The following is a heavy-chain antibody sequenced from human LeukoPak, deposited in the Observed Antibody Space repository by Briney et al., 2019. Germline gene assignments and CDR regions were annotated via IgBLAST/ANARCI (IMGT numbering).Heavy chain of an antibody. CDR1: GFTFSSYA. Sequence: PGGSLRLSCAASGFTFSSYAMHWVRQAPGKGLEWVSAISGNDDRTYYADSVKGRFTISRDNAKNTLYLQMNSLRAEDTAVYFCARGSNGWYGIDVWGQGTTVTVSS. J-gene: IGHJ6*02. CDR3: ARGSNGWYGIDV. CDR2: ISGNDDRT. V-gene: IGHV3-23*01. D-gene: IGHD6-19*01.